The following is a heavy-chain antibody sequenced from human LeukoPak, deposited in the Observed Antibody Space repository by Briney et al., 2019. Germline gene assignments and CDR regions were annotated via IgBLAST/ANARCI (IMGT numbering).Heavy chain of an antibody. V-gene: IGHV3-21*01. J-gene: IGHJ4*02. CDR3: ARDFWSSLYYYDSSGYYFDY. Sequence: GGSLRLSCAASGFTFSSYSMNWVRQAPGKGLEWVSSISSSSSYIYYADSVKGRFTISRDNAKNSLYLQMNSLRAEDTAVYYCARDFWSSLYYYDSSGYYFDYWGQGTLVTVSS. CDR1: GFTFSSYS. CDR2: ISSSSSYI. D-gene: IGHD3-22*01.